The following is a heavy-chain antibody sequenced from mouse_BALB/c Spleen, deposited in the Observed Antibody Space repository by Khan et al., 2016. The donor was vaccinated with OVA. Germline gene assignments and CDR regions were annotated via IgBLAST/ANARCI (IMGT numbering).Heavy chain of an antibody. CDR2: IWAGGST. D-gene: IGHD2-2*01. CDR1: GFSLTSFG. J-gene: IGHJ4*01. V-gene: IGHV2-9*02. Sequence: QVQLKESGPGLVAPSQSLSITCTVSGFSLTSFGVHWVRQPPGKGLEWLGVIWAGGSTNYNSALMSRLSISKDKSNSQVFLKMNSLQTDDTALFDCARSDAYDEDAMDYWGRGTSVTVSS. CDR3: ARSDAYDEDAMDY.